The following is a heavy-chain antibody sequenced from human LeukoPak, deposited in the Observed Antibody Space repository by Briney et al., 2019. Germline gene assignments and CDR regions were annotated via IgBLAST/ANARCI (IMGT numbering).Heavy chain of an antibody. CDR2: IYYSGST. CDR3: ARAVDYYDSSGYPLFDY. J-gene: IGHJ4*02. D-gene: IGHD3-22*01. CDR1: GGSISSGGYD. V-gene: IGHV4-30-4*08. Sequence: SETLSLTCTVSGGSISSGGYDWSWIRQPPGKGLEWIGYIYYSGSTYYNPSLKSRVTISVDTSKNQFSLKLSSVTAADTAVYYCARAVDYYDSSGYPLFDYWGQGTLVTVSS.